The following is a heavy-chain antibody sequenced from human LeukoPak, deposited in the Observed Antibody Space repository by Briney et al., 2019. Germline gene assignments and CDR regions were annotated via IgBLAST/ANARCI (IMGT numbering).Heavy chain of an antibody. CDR1: GFTFSTYE. CDR3: ARAYYDSSGYYDTIDY. V-gene: IGHV3-48*03. J-gene: IGHJ4*02. D-gene: IGHD3-22*01. CDR2: ISTSGSTI. Sequence: GGSLRLSCAASGFTFSTYEMNWVRQAPGKGLEWVSYISTSGSTIYYVDSVKGRFTISRDNAKNSLSLQMNSLRAEVTAVYYCARAYYDSSGYYDTIDYWGQGTLVTVSS.